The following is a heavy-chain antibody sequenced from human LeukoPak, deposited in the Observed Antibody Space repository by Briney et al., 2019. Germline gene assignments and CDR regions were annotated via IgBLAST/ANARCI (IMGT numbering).Heavy chain of an antibody. J-gene: IGHJ4*02. CDR2: IYYSGST. CDR3: ARHPRWATVTTIDY. CDR1: GGSISSSSYY. D-gene: IGHD4-17*01. Sequence: PSETLSLTCTVSGGSISSSSYYWGWIRQPPGNGLEWIGSIYYSGSTYYNPSLKSRVTISVDTSKNQFSLKLSSVTAADTAVYYCARHPRWATVTTIDYWGQGTLVTVSS. V-gene: IGHV4-39*01.